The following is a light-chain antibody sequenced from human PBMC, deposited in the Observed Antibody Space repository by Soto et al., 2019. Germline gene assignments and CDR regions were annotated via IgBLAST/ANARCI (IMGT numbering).Light chain of an antibody. CDR1: QDVSTN. Sequence: ETVMTQSPDTLSVSPGESATLSCRASQDVSTNLAWFHQKPGQTPRLVLYGASKRATGIPARFSGSGSGRHFTLTISSLRSEDVGVYYCQHYNNWPPYSFGQGTKVEIK. CDR3: QHYNNWPPYS. J-gene: IGKJ2*03. V-gene: IGKV3-15*01. CDR2: GAS.